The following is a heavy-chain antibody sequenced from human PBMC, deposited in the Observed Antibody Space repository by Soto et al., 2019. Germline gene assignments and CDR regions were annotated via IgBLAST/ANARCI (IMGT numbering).Heavy chain of an antibody. V-gene: IGHV4-39*01. D-gene: IGHD1-26*01. CDR1: GGSVSSSSYY. J-gene: IGHJ4*02. CDR2: IYYTGST. Sequence: SETLSLTCTVSGGSVSSSSYYWGWIRQPPGKGLEWIGTIYYTGSTSYSPSLKGRVTISVDTSKTQFSLKVSSVTATDTAVYYCAGPRAGDYYFDYWGQGTLVTVSS. CDR3: AGPRAGDYYFDY.